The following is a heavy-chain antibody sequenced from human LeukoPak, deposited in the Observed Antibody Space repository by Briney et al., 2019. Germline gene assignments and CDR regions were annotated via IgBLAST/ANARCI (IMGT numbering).Heavy chain of an antibody. V-gene: IGHV4-34*01. Sequence: SETLSLTCAVYGGSFSGYYWSWIRQPPGKGLEWIGEINHSGSTNYNPSLKSRVTISVDTSKNQFSLKLSSVTAADTAVYYCARARARGTNTVTTRYYYYYGMDVWGQGTTVTVSS. CDR3: ARARARGTNTVTTRYYYYYGMDV. CDR1: GGSFSGYY. D-gene: IGHD4-17*01. J-gene: IGHJ6*02. CDR2: INHSGST.